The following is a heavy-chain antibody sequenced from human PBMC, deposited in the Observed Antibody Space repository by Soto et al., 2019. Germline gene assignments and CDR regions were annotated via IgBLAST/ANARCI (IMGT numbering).Heavy chain of an antibody. CDR2: IIPILGIA. CDR3: ASSVNIVATKDYYYYMDV. J-gene: IGHJ6*03. Sequence: SVKVSCKASGGTFSSYTISWVRQAPGQGLEWMGRIIPILGIANYAQKFQGRVTITADKSTSTAYMELSSLRSEDTAVYYCASSVNIVATKDYYYYMDVWGKGTTVTVSS. CDR1: GGTFSSYT. D-gene: IGHD5-12*01. V-gene: IGHV1-69*02.